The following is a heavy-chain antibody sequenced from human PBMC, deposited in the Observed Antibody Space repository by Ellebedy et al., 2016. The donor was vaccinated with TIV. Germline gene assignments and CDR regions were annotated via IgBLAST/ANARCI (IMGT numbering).Heavy chain of an antibody. J-gene: IGHJ4*02. Sequence: GESLKISCSASGLTFRNYAMHWVRQAPGKGLEYVSAISNNGGSTYYADSVKGRFTISRDNSKNTLYLQMSSLTPEDTAVYYCAIDTVRIHFQYWGQGTLVTVSS. CDR3: AIDTVRIHFQY. V-gene: IGHV3-64D*09. CDR2: ISNNGGST. D-gene: IGHD2-15*01. CDR1: GLTFRNYA.